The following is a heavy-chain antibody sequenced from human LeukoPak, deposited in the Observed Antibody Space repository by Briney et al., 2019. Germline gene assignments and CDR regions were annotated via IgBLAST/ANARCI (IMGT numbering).Heavy chain of an antibody. J-gene: IGHJ6*03. CDR1: GFTFDDYG. CDR3: VREAYDDFWSGSWRYYYYMDV. D-gene: IGHD3-3*01. V-gene: IGHV3-7*01. Sequence: PGGSLRLSCAASGFTFDDYGMSWVRQAPGKGLEWVANIKKDGSEKFYVDSVKGRFTISRDNAKNSLYLQMSSLRAEDTAVYYCVREAYDDFWSGSWRYYYYMDVWGKGITVTVSS. CDR2: IKKDGSEK.